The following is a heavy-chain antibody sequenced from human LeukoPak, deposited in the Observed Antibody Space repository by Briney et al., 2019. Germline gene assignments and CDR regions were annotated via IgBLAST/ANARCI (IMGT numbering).Heavy chain of an antibody. V-gene: IGHV3-23*01. D-gene: IGHD3-3*01. CDR3: AKDRTSKSLFYDFWSGLDAFDI. Sequence: GGSLRLSCAASGFTFSSYAMSWVRQAPGKGLEWVSAISGSGGSTYYADSVKGRFTISRDNSKNTLYLQMNSLRAEDTAVYYCAKDRTSKSLFYDFWSGLDAFDIWGQGTMVTVSS. CDR1: GFTFSSYA. J-gene: IGHJ3*02. CDR2: ISGSGGST.